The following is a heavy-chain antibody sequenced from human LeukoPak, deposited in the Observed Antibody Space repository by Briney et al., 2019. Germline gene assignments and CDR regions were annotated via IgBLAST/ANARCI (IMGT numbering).Heavy chain of an antibody. Sequence: GGSLRLSCAASGFTFSSYAVSWVRQAPGKGLQWVSCISGGGFSAYYADSVKGRFTISRGNSKNTLYLQMNSLRVEDTAVYFCAKDIVSEYYYDSSGYSPGLFDYWGQGTLVTVSS. CDR1: GFTFSSYA. V-gene: IGHV3-23*01. J-gene: IGHJ4*02. CDR2: ISGGGFSA. CDR3: AKDIVSEYYYDSSGYSPGLFDY. D-gene: IGHD3-22*01.